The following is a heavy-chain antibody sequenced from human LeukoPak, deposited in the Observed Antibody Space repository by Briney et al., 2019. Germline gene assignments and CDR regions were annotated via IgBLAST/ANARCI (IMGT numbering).Heavy chain of an antibody. V-gene: IGHV4-30-4*01. CDR2: IYYSGST. Sequence: PSETLSLTCTVSGGSISSSDYYWSWIRQPPGKGLEWIGYIYYSGSTYYNPSLKSRVTISVDTSKNQFSLKLSSVTAADTAVYYCARGGQDIVVVPAAMGFDPWGQGTLVTVSS. CDR3: ARGGQDIVVVPAAMGFDP. J-gene: IGHJ5*02. D-gene: IGHD2-2*01. CDR1: GGSISSSDYY.